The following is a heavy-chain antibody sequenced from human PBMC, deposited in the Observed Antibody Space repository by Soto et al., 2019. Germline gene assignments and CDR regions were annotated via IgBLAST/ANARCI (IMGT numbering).Heavy chain of an antibody. Sequence: PSESLCLPCTVSGGSISSGGYYWSWIRQHPGKGLEWIGYIYYSGSTYYNPSLKSRVTISVDTSKNQFSLKLSSVTAADTAVYYCMLGSGWKDFDYWGQGTLVTVSS. D-gene: IGHD3-22*01. CDR1: GGSISSGGYY. CDR3: MLGSGWKDFDY. CDR2: IYYSGST. J-gene: IGHJ4*02. V-gene: IGHV4-31*08.